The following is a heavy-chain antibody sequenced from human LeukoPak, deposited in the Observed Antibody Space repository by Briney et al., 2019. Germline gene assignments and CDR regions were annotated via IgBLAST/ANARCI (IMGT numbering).Heavy chain of an antibody. V-gene: IGHV1-46*01. Sequence: ATVKVSCKASGYTFTSYYMHWVRQAPGQGLEWMGLINPSGGSTSYAQKFQGRVTMTRDMSTSTVYMELSSLRSEDTAVYYCARELAARRGFDYWGQGTLVTVSS. CDR1: GYTFTSYY. J-gene: IGHJ4*02. CDR3: ARELAARRGFDY. D-gene: IGHD6-6*01. CDR2: INPSGGST.